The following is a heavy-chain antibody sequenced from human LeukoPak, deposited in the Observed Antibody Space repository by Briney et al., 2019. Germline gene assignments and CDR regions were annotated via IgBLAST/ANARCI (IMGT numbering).Heavy chain of an antibody. J-gene: IGHJ1*01. D-gene: IGHD2-8*01. V-gene: IGHV3-23*01. CDR3: ARMAYSSSPH. CDR2: ITSSAGSR. CDR1: GLTFRRYG. Sequence: GGSLRLSCAASGLTFRRYGMSWVRQPPGKGLEWVSSITSSAGSREYADSVKGRFTISRDNSKNTVFLEMNSLRAEDTAVYYCARMAYSSSPHWGQGTQVTVSS.